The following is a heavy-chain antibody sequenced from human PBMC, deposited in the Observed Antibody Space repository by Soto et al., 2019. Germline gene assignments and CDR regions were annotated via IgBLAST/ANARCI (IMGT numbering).Heavy chain of an antibody. CDR3: AKDFRRIYYYGMDV. CDR1: GFTFSSYA. V-gene: IGHV3-23*01. Sequence: GGSLRLSCAASGFTFSSYAMSWVRQAPGKGLEWVSAISGSGGSTYYADSVKGRFTISRDNSKDTLYLQMNSLRAEDTAVYYCAKDFRRIYYYGMDVWGQGTAVTV. J-gene: IGHJ6*02. CDR2: ISGSGGST. D-gene: IGHD3-10*01.